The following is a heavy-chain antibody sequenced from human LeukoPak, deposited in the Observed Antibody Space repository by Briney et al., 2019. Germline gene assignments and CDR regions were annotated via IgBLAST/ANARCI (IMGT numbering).Heavy chain of an antibody. CDR3: AADYYDSSGYLNY. Sequence: ASVKVSCKASGYTFNSYGFSWVRQAPGQGLEWMGWISAYNGNTNYAQKFQERVTITRDMSTSTAYMELSSLRSEDTAVYYCAADYYDSSGYLNYWGQGTLVTVSS. V-gene: IGHV1-18*01. CDR1: GYTFNSYG. D-gene: IGHD3-22*01. CDR2: ISAYNGNT. J-gene: IGHJ4*02.